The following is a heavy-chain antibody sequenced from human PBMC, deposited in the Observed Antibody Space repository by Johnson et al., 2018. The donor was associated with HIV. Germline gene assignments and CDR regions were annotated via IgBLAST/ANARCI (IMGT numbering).Heavy chain of an antibody. D-gene: IGHD3-10*01. CDR2: ISYDGSNK. J-gene: IGHJ3*02. CDR1: GFTFSSYG. Sequence: QVQLVESGGGVVQTGRSLRLSCAASGFTFSSYGMHWVRQAPGKGLEWVAIISYDGSNKYYADSVKGRFTISRDNSKNTLYLQMNSLRAEDTAVYYCAKSPMVRGSEVAFDIWGQGTMVTVSS. CDR3: AKSPMVRGSEVAFDI. V-gene: IGHV3-30-3*02.